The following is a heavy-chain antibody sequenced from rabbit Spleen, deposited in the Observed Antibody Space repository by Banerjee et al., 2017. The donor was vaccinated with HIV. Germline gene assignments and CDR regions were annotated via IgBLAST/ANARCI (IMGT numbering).Heavy chain of an antibody. CDR1: GVSFNFNNY. CDR3: ARDAATSFSSYGMDL. Sequence: QSLEESGGDLVKPGASLTLTCTASGVSFNFNNYMCWVRQAPGKGLEWIGCVDVGSSGFTYFANWAKGRFTISKTSSTTVTLQMTSLTAADMATYFCARDAATSFSSYGMDLWGQGTLVTVS. D-gene: IGHD8-1*01. V-gene: IGHV1S40*01. J-gene: IGHJ6*01. CDR2: VDVGSSGFT.